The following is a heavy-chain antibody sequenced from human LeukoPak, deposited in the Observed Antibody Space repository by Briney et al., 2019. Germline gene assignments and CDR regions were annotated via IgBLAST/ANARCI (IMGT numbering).Heavy chain of an antibody. Sequence: GRSLRLSCAASGFTFSSYAMHWVRQAPGKGLEWVAVISYDGSNKYYADSVKGRFTISRDNSKNTLYLQMNSLRAEDTAVYYCARDRSIDYWGQGTLVTVSP. CDR1: GFTFSSYA. D-gene: IGHD5/OR15-5a*01. CDR2: ISYDGSNK. J-gene: IGHJ4*02. V-gene: IGHV3-30*01. CDR3: ARDRSIDY.